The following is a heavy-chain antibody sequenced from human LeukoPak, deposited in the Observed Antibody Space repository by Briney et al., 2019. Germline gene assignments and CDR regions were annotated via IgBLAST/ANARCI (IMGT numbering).Heavy chain of an antibody. J-gene: IGHJ4*02. CDR3: ARDPGANYFDY. CDR2: INPNSGVT. CDR1: GYIFTSYY. V-gene: IGHV1-2*02. D-gene: IGHD7-27*01. Sequence: ASVKVSCKASGYIFTSYYIHWLRQAAGQGLEWMGWINPNSGVTNYAQKFQGRVTMAGDTSISTAYMDLKRLRSDDTAMYYCARDPGANYFDYWGQGTLVTVSS.